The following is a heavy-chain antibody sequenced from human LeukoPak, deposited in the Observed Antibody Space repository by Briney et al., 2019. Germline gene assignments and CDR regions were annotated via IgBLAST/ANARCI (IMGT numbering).Heavy chain of an antibody. CDR3: ASDYCSSTSCYAFGY. D-gene: IGHD2-2*01. Sequence: GGSLRLSCAASGFTFSSYWMSWVRQAPGKGLEWVANIKQDGSEKYYVDSVKGRFTISRDNAKNSLYLQMNSLRAEDTAVYYCASDYCSSTSCYAFGYWGQGALVTVSS. J-gene: IGHJ4*02. CDR2: IKQDGSEK. V-gene: IGHV3-7*01. CDR1: GFTFSSYW.